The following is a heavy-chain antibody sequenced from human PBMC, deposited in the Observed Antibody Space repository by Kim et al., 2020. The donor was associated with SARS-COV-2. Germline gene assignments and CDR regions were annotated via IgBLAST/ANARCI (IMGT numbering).Heavy chain of an antibody. CDR1: GFTFSSYA. V-gene: IGHV3-23*01. CDR3: AKDLPNDYGGCYYGMDV. Sequence: GGSLRLSCAASGFTFSSYAMRWVLQAPGKGLEWVSVISGSGGSTYYADSVKGRFTISRDNSKNTLYLQMNSLRAEDTAVYYCAKDLPNDYGGCYYGMDVWGQGTTVTVSS. D-gene: IGHD4-17*01. CDR2: ISGSGGST. J-gene: IGHJ6*02.